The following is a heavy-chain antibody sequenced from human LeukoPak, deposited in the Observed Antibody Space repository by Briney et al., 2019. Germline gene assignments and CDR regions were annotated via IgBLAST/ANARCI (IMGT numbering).Heavy chain of an antibody. D-gene: IGHD3-9*01. J-gene: IGHJ6*02. CDR2: ISGDGGGT. CDR1: GFTFDDYA. CDR3: AKAYDILTDYWDRHYGVDV. V-gene: IGHV3-43*02. Sequence: PGGSLRLSCAASGFTFDDYAVHWVRQAPGKGLEWVSLISGDGGGTYYADSVKGRFTISRDNSKNSLFLQMNSLRTEDTALYYCAKAYDILTDYWDRHYGVDVWGQGTTVTVSS.